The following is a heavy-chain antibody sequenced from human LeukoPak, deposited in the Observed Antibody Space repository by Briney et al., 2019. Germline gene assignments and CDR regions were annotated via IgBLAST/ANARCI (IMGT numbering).Heavy chain of an antibody. D-gene: IGHD5-12*01. CDR2: ISYDGSNK. Sequence: GGSLRLSCAASGFTFSSYGMHWVRQAPGKGLEWVAVISYDGSNKYYADSVKGRFTISRDNSKNTLYLQMNSLRAEDTAVYYCAKVRSSGYADYWGQGTLVTVSS. CDR3: AKVRSSGYADY. V-gene: IGHV3-30*18. J-gene: IGHJ4*02. CDR1: GFTFSSYG.